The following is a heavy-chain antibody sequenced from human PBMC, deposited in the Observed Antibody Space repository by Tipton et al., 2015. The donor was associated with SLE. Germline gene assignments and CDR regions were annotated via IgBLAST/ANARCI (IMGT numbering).Heavy chain of an antibody. Sequence: GSLRLSCAASGFTFSSYSMNWVRQAPGKGLEWVSGISWNGARTDHADSVKGRFTISRDNAKNSLYLQMNRLRAEDTAFYYCARDPRYCGGDCYSFDYWGQGTLVTVSS. CDR1: GFTFSSYS. J-gene: IGHJ4*02. D-gene: IGHD2-21*01. CDR2: ISWNGART. V-gene: IGHV3-20*04. CDR3: ARDPRYCGGDCYSFDY.